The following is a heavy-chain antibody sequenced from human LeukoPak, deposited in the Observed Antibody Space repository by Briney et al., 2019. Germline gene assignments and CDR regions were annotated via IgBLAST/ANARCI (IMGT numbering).Heavy chain of an antibody. CDR1: GFTFSSYS. J-gene: IGHJ5*02. V-gene: IGHV3-21*01. Sequence: GGSLRLSCAASGFTFSSYSMNWVRQAPGKGLEWVSSISSSSSYIYYADSVKGRFTISRDNAKNSLYLQMNSLRAEDTAVYYCAGGSPGIAAADPPWGQGTLVTVSS. CDR2: ISSSSSYI. D-gene: IGHD6-13*01. CDR3: AGGSPGIAAADPP.